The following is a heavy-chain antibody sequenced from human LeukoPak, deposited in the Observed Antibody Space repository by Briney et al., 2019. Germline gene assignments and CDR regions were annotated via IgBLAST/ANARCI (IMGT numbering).Heavy chain of an antibody. V-gene: IGHV4-4*02. CDR3: ARGGRYMSASWYRSVYYYMDV. D-gene: IGHD6-13*01. Sequence: PSGTLSLTCAVSGGTISSSNWWSWVRQPPGKGLEWIGEIYHSGSTNYNPSLKSRVTISLGESKNQFSLKLSSVTAADTAVYFCARGGRYMSASWYRSVYYYMDVWGKGTTVTVSS. J-gene: IGHJ6*03. CDR2: IYHSGST. CDR1: GGTISSSNW.